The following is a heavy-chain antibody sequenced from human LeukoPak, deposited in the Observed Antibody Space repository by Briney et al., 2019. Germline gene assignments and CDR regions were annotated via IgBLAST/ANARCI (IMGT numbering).Heavy chain of an antibody. J-gene: IGHJ4*02. D-gene: IGHD3-22*01. V-gene: IGHV3-23*01. CDR3: ASHDSSGYYLSRYFTY. CDR2: ITSSGGNT. CDR1: GFTFSSYA. Sequence: GGSLRLSCAASGFTFSSYAMSWVRQAPGKGPEWISAITSSGGNTYNADSVKGRFTISRDNSKNTLYLQMNSLRAEDTAVYYCASHDSSGYYLSRYFTYWGQGHLVTVSS.